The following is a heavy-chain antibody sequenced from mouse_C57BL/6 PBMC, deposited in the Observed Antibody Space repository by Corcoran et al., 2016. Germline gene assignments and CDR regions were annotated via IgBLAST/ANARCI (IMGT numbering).Heavy chain of an antibody. CDR2: INPNNGGT. Sequence: EVQLQQSGPELVKPGASVKISCKASGYTFTDYYMNWVKQSHGKSLEWIGDINPNNGGTSYNQKFKGKATLTVDKSSSTAYMELRSLTSEDSAVYYCARDVGSSNFDYWGQGTTLTVSS. J-gene: IGHJ2*01. CDR3: ARDVGSSNFDY. D-gene: IGHD1-1*01. V-gene: IGHV1-26*01. CDR1: GYTFTDYY.